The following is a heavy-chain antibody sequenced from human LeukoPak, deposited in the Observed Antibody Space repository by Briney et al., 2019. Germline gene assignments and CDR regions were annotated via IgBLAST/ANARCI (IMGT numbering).Heavy chain of an antibody. Sequence: SETLSLTCTVSGGSISSYYWSWIRRPPGKGLEWIGYIYTSGSTNYNPSLKSRVTISVDTSKNQFSLKLSSVTAADTAVYYCARLSYSSGGDYWGQGTLVTVSS. V-gene: IGHV4-4*09. CDR1: GGSISSYY. CDR3: ARLSYSSGGDY. D-gene: IGHD6-19*01. J-gene: IGHJ4*02. CDR2: IYTSGST.